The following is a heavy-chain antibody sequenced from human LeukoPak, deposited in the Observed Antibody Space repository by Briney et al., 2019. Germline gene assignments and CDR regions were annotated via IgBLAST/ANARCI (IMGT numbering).Heavy chain of an antibody. CDR3: ARVLYCSGGSCYLYYFDY. Sequence: ASVKVSCKASGYTFTSYGVSWVRQAPGQGLEWMGWISAYNGNTNYAQKLQGRVTMTTDTSTSTAYMELRSLRSDDTAVYSCARVLYCSGGSCYLYYFDYWGQGTLVTVSS. D-gene: IGHD2-15*01. V-gene: IGHV1-18*01. CDR1: GYTFTSYG. CDR2: ISAYNGNT. J-gene: IGHJ4*02.